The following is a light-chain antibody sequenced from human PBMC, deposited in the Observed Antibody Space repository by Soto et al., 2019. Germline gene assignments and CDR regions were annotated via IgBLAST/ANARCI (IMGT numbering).Light chain of an antibody. V-gene: IGKV1-9*01. CDR1: QGIDNY. CDR2: AAS. Sequence: IQLTQSPSSLSASVGDIVTINFRASQGIDNYLAWYQQKPGTAPKLLIYAASTLQSGVPSRFSGRGSGTDFTLTISSLQPEDFATYYCQQYNGYRWTFGQGTKVDIK. CDR3: QQYNGYRWT. J-gene: IGKJ1*01.